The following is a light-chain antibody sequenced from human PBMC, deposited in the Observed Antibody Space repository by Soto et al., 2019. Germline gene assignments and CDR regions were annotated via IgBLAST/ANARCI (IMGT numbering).Light chain of an antibody. CDR2: AAS. CDR1: QSVNSNS. Sequence: EIVLTQSPGTLSLSPGERATLSCRASQSVNSNSLAWYQQKPGQAPRLLIYAASSSVTGIPDKYSGSGSGTDFTLTISRLEPEDFAVYYCQQYGTSPLTFGQGTKVEIK. V-gene: IGKV3-20*01. J-gene: IGKJ1*01. CDR3: QQYGTSPLT.